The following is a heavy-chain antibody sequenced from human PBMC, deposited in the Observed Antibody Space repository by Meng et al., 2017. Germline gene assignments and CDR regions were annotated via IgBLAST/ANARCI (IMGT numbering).Heavy chain of an antibody. CDR2: ISGDGSIT. CDR3: LDEAPRSDY. D-gene: IGHD1-1*01. Sequence: VQLVGSGVGLVPPGGSLSLSYLASGFTFNNYWMHWVRQVPGKGLVWVSRISGDGSITNYADSVKGRFTISRDNAKNTLYLQMNSLRPEDTAVYYCLDEAPRSDYWGQGSLVTVSS. J-gene: IGHJ4*02. CDR1: GFTFNNYW. V-gene: IGHV3-74*01.